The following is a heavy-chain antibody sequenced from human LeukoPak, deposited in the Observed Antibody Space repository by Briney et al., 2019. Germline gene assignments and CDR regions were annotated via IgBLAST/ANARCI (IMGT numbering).Heavy chain of an antibody. J-gene: IGHJ4*02. Sequence: PGGSLRLSCAASGFTFSSYWMHWVRQAPGKGLVWVSRINTDGSTINYADSVKGRFTISRDNAKNTLYLQMISLRAEDTAVYYCARAVTIATRSTGYWGQGTLVTVSS. CDR1: GFTFSSYW. V-gene: IGHV3-74*01. D-gene: IGHD6-6*01. CDR3: ARAVTIATRSTGY. CDR2: INTDGSTI.